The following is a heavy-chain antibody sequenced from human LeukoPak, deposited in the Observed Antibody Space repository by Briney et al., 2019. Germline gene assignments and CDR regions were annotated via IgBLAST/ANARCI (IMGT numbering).Heavy chain of an antibody. J-gene: IGHJ3*02. CDR1: GGSISSYY. CDR2: IYYSGST. Sequence: SETLSLTCTVSGGSISSYYWSWIRQPPGKGLEWIGYIYYSGSTNYNPSLKSRVTISVDTSKNQFSLKLSSVTAADTAVYYCARHRRVGATTGAFDIWGQGTMVTVSS. CDR3: ARHRRVGATTGAFDI. V-gene: IGHV4-59*08. D-gene: IGHD1-26*01.